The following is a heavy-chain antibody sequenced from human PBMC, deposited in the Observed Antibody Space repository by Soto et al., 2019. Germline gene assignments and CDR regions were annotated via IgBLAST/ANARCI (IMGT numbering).Heavy chain of an antibody. CDR2: ISSGGGSP. D-gene: IGHD1-26*01. CDR3: AKGDGRIVPRHFDD. V-gene: IGHV3-23*01. Sequence: GGSLRLSCAASGFTFSDYAMSWVRQAPGKGLEWVSSISSGGGSPYYADSVKGRFTISRNNSKNTLFLQMNNLRAEDTAIYYCAKGDGRIVPRHFDDCGQRTLVTVSS. CDR1: GFTFSDYA. J-gene: IGHJ4*02.